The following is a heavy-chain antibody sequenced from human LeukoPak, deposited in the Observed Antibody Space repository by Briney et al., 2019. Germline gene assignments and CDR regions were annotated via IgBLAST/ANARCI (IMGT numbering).Heavy chain of an antibody. Sequence: GGSLRLSCAASGFTFSTYGMRWVRQAPGKGLEWVAVRWDDGSNKYYANSVKGRFTISRDNSKNTLYLQMNSLRAEATAVYYSAKDLVDYGDYYYFDYWGQGTLVTVSS. CDR1: GFTFSTYG. D-gene: IGHD4-17*01. J-gene: IGHJ4*02. V-gene: IGHV3-33*06. CDR3: AKDLVDYGDYYYFDY. CDR2: RWDDGSNK.